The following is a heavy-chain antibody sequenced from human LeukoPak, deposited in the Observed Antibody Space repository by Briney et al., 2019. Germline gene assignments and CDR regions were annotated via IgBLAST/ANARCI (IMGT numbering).Heavy chain of an antibody. CDR1: GGSISSYY. J-gene: IGHJ4*02. V-gene: IGHV4-59*01. D-gene: IGHD6-13*01. CDR2: IYYSGST. CDR3: ARAAYSSSWYDY. Sequence: SETLSLTCTVSGGSISSYYWSWIRQPPGKGLEWIGHIYYSGSTNYNPSLKSRVTISVDTSKNQFSLQLSSVTAADTAVYYCARAAYSSSWYDYWGQGTLVTVSS.